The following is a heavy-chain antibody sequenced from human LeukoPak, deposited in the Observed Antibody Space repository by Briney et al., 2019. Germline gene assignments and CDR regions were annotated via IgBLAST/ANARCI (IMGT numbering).Heavy chain of an antibody. CDR2: IYYSGSS. CDR1: GGSVSSGSYY. Sequence: SETLSLTCTVSGGSVSSGSYYWSWIWQPPGKGLEWIGYIYYSGSSNYNPYLKSRVTISVDTSKNQFSLKLSSVTAADTAVYYCARARHPNWFDPWGQGTLVTVSS. V-gene: IGHV4-61*01. CDR3: ARARHPNWFDP. J-gene: IGHJ5*02.